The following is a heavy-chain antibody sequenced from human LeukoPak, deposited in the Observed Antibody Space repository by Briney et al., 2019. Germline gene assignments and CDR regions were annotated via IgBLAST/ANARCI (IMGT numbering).Heavy chain of an antibody. Sequence: PGESLRLSCVASGFSLSTYWVHWVRQIPGKGLVWVSRIDNDGTTRNYADPVKGRFTISRDNAKNTLYLQMNSLRAEDTAVYYCAHGDHSSFDGWGQGILVTVSS. CDR3: AHGDHSSFDG. CDR1: GFSLSTYW. CDR2: IDNDGTTR. J-gene: IGHJ4*02. D-gene: IGHD3-10*01. V-gene: IGHV3-74*01.